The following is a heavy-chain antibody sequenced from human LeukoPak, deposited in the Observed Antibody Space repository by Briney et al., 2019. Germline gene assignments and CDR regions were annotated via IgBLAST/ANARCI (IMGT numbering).Heavy chain of an antibody. CDR1: GYTFTGYY. CDR3: ARGPGLKIVLMVYSIYFDY. CDR2: INPNSSGT. J-gene: IGHJ4*02. Sequence: ASVKLSCKASGYTFTGYYMHCVRQAPGQGLEWMGRINPNSSGTNYAQNFHGRVTMTRDTSISTAYMELSRLRSDDTAVYYCARGPGLKIVLMVYSIYFDYWGQGTLVTVSS. D-gene: IGHD2-8*01. V-gene: IGHV1-2*06.